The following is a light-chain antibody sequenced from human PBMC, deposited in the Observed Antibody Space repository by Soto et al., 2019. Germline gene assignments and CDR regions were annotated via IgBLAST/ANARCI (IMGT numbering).Light chain of an antibody. J-gene: IGKJ5*01. V-gene: IGKV1-5*01. CDR2: DAS. Sequence: DMQITQSPSTLSASVGDRVTITCRAIQSISRWLAWYQQKPGKAPKALTYDASTLRSGVPSRFSGGGSGTEFTLTISSLQPDDFATYYCQQYNTYSPVGQGTRLETK. CDR1: QSISRW. CDR3: QQYNTYSP.